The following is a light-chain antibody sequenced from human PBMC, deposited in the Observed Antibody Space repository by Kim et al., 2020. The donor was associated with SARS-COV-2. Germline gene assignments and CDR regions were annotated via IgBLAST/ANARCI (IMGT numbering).Light chain of an antibody. CDR1: TASIVNNY. Sequence: GQKVTIACSGSTASIVNNYVSWYQQLPGTAPKLLIYDNNARPSGIPDRFSGSKSGTSATLGITGLQTGDEADYYCGSWDSSLSAGVFGGGTKLTVL. V-gene: IGLV1-51*01. CDR3: GSWDSSLSAGV. CDR2: DNN. J-gene: IGLJ3*02.